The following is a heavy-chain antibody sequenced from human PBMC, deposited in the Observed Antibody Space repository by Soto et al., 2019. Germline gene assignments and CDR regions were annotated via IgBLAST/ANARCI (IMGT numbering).Heavy chain of an antibody. D-gene: IGHD3-16*01. V-gene: IGHV1-69*13. J-gene: IGHJ5*02. CDR2: IIPMFGTT. Sequence: VASVKVSCKASGGALSSSYINWVRQAPGQGLEWMGGIIPMFGTTNYAQKLQGRVTLTADESTSTAYMEMTDLRSEDTAVYYCAEGGGGYATWTQGTLVT. CDR1: GGALSSSY. CDR3: AEGGGGYAT.